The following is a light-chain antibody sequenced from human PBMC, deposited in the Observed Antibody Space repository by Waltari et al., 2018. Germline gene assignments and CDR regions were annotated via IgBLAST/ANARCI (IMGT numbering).Light chain of an antibody. CDR3: SSYISSSTLEL. CDR1: TSDVGAHNY. CDR2: DVS. V-gene: IGLV2-14*03. J-gene: IGLJ2*01. Sequence: QSALTHPASVSGSPGQSITISCTGTTSDVGAHNYVSWYQQHPVKPPNLMIFDVSNRPSGVSNRFSGSKSGNTASLTISGLQAEDEAGYYCSSYISSSTLELFGGGTSLTVL.